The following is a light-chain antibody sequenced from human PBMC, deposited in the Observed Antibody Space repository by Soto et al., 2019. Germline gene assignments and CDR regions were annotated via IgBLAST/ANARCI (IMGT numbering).Light chain of an antibody. V-gene: IGLV2-14*03. CDR3: SSYTTYRTVI. CDR2: DVT. J-gene: IGLJ2*01. Sequence: QSVLTQPASVSGSPGQSIIVSCTGSGNDIGNYNYVSWYQQHPGEAPKLMIYDVTYRPSGISNRFSGSKSGNTASLTISGLQADDEDIYYCSSYTTYRTVIFGGGTKVTVL. CDR1: GNDIGNYNY.